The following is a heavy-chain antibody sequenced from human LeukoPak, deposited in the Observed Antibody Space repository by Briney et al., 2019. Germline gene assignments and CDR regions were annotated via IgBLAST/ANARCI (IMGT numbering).Heavy chain of an antibody. CDR2: INPSGGST. Sequence: ASVKVSCKASGYTFTSYYMHWVRQAPGQGLEWMGIINPSGGSTSYAQKFQGRVTMTRDMSTSTVYMELSSLRSEDTAVYYCAREGWKFEYSSSSVDYYYYMDVWGKGTTVTVSS. V-gene: IGHV1-46*01. CDR1: GYTFTSYY. D-gene: IGHD6-6*01. CDR3: AREGWKFEYSSSSVDYYYYMDV. J-gene: IGHJ6*03.